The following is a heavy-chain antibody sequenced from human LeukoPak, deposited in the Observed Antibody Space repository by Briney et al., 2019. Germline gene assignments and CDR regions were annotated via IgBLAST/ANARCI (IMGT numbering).Heavy chain of an antibody. D-gene: IGHD6-13*01. V-gene: IGHV3-15*01. CDR3: TTIAAAGTNWFDP. J-gene: IGHJ5*02. CDR1: GFPFSAYE. CDR2: IKSKTDGGTT. Sequence: GGSLRLSCAASGFPFSAYEMNWVRQAPGKGLEWVGRIKSKTDGGTTDYAAPVKGRFTISRDDSKNTLYLQMNSLTTEDTAVYYCTTIAAAGTNWFDPWGQGTLVTVSS.